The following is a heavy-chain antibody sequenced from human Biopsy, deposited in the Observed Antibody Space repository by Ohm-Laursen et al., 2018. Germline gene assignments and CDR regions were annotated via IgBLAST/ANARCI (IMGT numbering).Heavy chain of an antibody. CDR3: ARDSTINTVTTADY. CDR2: IWYDGSNK. J-gene: IGHJ4*02. V-gene: IGHV3-33*01. CDR1: GFIFSSYG. D-gene: IGHD4-11*01. Sequence: SLRLSCAAFGFIFSSYGIRWVRQAPGKGLEWLAVIWYDGSNKYYGDSVQGRFTISRDNSKNTVYLQMNSLRAEDTAIYYCARDSTINTVTTADYWGQGTLVTVSS.